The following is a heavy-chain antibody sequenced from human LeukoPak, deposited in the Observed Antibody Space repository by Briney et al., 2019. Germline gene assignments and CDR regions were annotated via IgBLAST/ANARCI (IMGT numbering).Heavy chain of an antibody. J-gene: IGHJ4*02. CDR2: TNSDESST. D-gene: IGHD1-26*01. Sequence: GGSLRLSCVASGFTFSSYWMHWVRQAPGKGLVWVSRTNSDESSTSYADSVKGRFTISRDNAKNTLYLQMNSLETEDTGVYYCTSSGSSGAGDFDFWGQGTLVTVSS. CDR3: TSSGSSGAGDFDF. CDR1: GFTFSSYW. V-gene: IGHV3-74*01.